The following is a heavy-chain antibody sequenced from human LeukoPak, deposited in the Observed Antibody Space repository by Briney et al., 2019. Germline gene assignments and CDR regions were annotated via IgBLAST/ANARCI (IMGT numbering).Heavy chain of an antibody. V-gene: IGHV3-53*01. CDR3: ARKSSGYYFEY. J-gene: IGHJ4*02. CDR1: GFTVSSNY. D-gene: IGHD3-22*01. Sequence: QSGGSLRLSCAASGFTVSSNYMSWVRQAPGKGLEWVSVIYSGGSTYYADSVKGRFTISRDNSKNTLYLQMNSLRAEDTAVYYCARKSSGYYFEYWGQGTLVTVSS. CDR2: IYSGGST.